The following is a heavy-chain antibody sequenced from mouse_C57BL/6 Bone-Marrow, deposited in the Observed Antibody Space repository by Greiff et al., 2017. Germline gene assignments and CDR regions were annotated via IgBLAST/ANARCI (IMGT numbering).Heavy chain of an antibody. CDR2: IYPRDGST. CDR3: TTDYGSSYPAWFAY. D-gene: IGHD1-1*01. CDR1: GYTFTSYD. Sequence: VQLQQSGPELVKPGASVKLSCKASGYTFTSYDINWVKQRPGQGLEWIGWIYPRDGSTKYNEKFKGKATLTVDTSSNTAYLQLSSLTSEDTAVYYCTTDYGSSYPAWFAYWGQGTLVTVSA. J-gene: IGHJ3*01. V-gene: IGHV1-85*01.